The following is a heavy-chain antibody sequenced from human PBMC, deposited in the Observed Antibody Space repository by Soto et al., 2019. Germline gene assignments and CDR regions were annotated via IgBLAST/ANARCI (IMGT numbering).Heavy chain of an antibody. CDR1: GYSFAGYW. CDR3: ARQIYDSDTGPNFQYYFDS. CDR2: IDPSDSQT. Sequence: GESLKISCKGSGYSFAGYWITWVRQKPGKGLGWMGRIDPSDSQTYYSPSFRGHVTISVTKSITTVFLQWSSLRASDTAVYYCARQIYDSDTGPNFQYYFDSWGQGTPVTVSS. J-gene: IGHJ4*02. V-gene: IGHV5-10-1*01. D-gene: IGHD3-22*01.